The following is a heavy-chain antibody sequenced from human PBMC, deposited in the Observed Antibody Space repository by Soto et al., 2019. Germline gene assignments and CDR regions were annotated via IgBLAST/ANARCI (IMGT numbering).Heavy chain of an antibody. CDR1: GGSFSGYY. V-gene: IGHV4-34*01. J-gene: IGHJ4*02. CDR3: ARDKITGRFDF. Sequence: SGTLSLTCAVYGGSFSGYYWTWIRQPPGTGLEWIGEINHSGSTNYNPSLKSRVTISVDTSKNQFSLKLTSVTAADTAVYYCARDKITGRFDFWGQGTLVTVSS. CDR2: INHSGST. D-gene: IGHD2-8*02.